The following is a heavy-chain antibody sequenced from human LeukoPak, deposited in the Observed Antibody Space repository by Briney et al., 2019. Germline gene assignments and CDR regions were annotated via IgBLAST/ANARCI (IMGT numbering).Heavy chain of an antibody. CDR2: ISYDGSNK. CDR1: GFTFSSYG. D-gene: IGHD6-19*01. J-gene: IGHJ5*02. V-gene: IGHV3-30*18. Sequence: QPGGSLRLSCAASGFTFSSYGMHWVRQAPGKGLEWVAVISYDGSNKYYADSVKGRFTISRDNSKNTLYLQMNSLRAEDTAVYYCAKDIAVAGDNWFDPWGQGTLVTVSS. CDR3: AKDIAVAGDNWFDP.